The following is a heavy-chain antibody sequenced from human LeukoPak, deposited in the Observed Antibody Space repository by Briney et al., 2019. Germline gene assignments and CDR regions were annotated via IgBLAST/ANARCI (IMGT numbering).Heavy chain of an antibody. D-gene: IGHD1-14*01. V-gene: IGHV3-30*18. Sequence: PGGSLRLSCAASGFTFSSYDMHWVRQAPGKGLEWVAVISYDGGNTYYADSVKGRFTISRDNSKNTLYLQMNSLRAEDTAVYYCAKATGDYFDYWGQGTLVTVSS. CDR2: ISYDGGNT. CDR3: AKATGDYFDY. CDR1: GFTFSSYD. J-gene: IGHJ4*02.